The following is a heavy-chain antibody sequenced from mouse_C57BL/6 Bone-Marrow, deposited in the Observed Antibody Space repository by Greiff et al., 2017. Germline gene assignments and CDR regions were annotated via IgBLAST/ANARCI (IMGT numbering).Heavy chain of an antibody. V-gene: IGHV14-4*01. Sequence: VQLKESGAELVRPGASVKLSCTASGFNIKDDYIHWVKQRPEQGLEWIGWIDPEIGDTEYASKFQGKATITSDTSSNTAYLQLSILTSEDTAVYYCYSFDGNYFDFWGQGTPLTVAS. CDR2: IDPEIGDT. CDR1: GFNIKDDY. J-gene: IGHJ2*01. D-gene: IGHD2-3*01. CDR3: YSFDGNYFDF.